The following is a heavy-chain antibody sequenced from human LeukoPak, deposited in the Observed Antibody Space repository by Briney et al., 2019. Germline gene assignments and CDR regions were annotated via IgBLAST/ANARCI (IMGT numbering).Heavy chain of an antibody. CDR1: GFTFSSYA. CDR3: ARDTYCSGGSCYSY. J-gene: IGHJ4*02. D-gene: IGHD2-15*01. CDR2: IYSGGST. V-gene: IGHV3-53*01. Sequence: QPGGSLRLSCAASGFTFSSYAMSWVRQAPGKGLEWVSVIYSGGSTYYADSVKGRFTISRDNSKNTLYLQMNSLRAEDTAVYYCARDTYCSGGSCYSYWGQGTLVTVSS.